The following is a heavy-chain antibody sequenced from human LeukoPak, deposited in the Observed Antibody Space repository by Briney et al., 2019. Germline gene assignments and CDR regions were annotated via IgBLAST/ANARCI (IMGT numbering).Heavy chain of an antibody. Sequence: GASVKVSCKASGYTFTSYGISWVRQAPGQGLEWMGWISTYNGNTNYAQKLQGRVTMTTDTSTSTAYMELRSLRSDDTAVYYCARDHSQYYDILTGYPYYFDYWGQGTLVTVSS. CDR2: ISTYNGNT. J-gene: IGHJ4*02. D-gene: IGHD3-9*01. CDR3: ARDHSQYYDILTGYPYYFDY. CDR1: GYTFTSYG. V-gene: IGHV1-18*01.